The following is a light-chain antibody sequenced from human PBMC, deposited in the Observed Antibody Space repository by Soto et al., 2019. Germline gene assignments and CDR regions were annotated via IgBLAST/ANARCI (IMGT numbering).Light chain of an antibody. J-gene: IGLJ2*01. V-gene: IGLV2-14*03. CDR2: DVS. CDR3: SSYTTIKPVV. Sequence: QSVLTQPASVSGSPGQSITISCTGTRTDVGDYNYVSWYQQHPGKAPKVIIYDVSDRPSGVSHRFSGSKSGNTASLTISGPQHEDESDYYCSSYTTIKPVVFGGGTQLTVL. CDR1: RTDVGDYNY.